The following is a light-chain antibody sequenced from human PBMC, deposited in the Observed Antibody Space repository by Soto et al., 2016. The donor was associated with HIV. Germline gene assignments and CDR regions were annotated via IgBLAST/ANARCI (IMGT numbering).Light chain of an antibody. CDR3: QQLDDYPVT. CDR2: LAS. Sequence: DIQLTQSPSFLSASMGDRVTITCRASQDINNYLAWYQQKPGEAPKLLISLASTLQSGVPSRFSGSGSGTQFTLTVSSLQPDDFATYYCQQLDDYPVTFGGGTKVELK. CDR1: QDINNY. J-gene: IGKJ4*01. V-gene: IGKV1-9*01.